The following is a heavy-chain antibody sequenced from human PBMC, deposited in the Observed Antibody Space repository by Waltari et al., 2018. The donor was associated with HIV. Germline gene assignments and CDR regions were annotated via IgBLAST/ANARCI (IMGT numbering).Heavy chain of an antibody. J-gene: IGHJ6*02. CDR1: GGSISSGSYY. V-gene: IGHV4-61*02. Sequence: QVQLQESGPGLVKPSQTLSLTCTVSGGSISSGSYYWSWIRQPAGKGLEWIGSINTSGSTNYNPSLRSRSTISVDPSKNQCTLELSAVTAADTAVYYCARETVGATNGYYYGMDVWGQGTTVTVSS. CDR2: INTSGST. D-gene: IGHD1-26*01. CDR3: ARETVGATNGYYYGMDV.